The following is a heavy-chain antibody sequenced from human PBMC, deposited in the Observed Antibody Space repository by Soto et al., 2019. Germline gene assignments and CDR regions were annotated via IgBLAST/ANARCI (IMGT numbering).Heavy chain of an antibody. J-gene: IGHJ6*02. V-gene: IGHV1-24*01. CDR1: GYTLTELS. Sequence: ASVKVSCKVSGYTLTELSMHWVRQAPGKGLEWMGGFDPEDGETIYAQKFQGRVTMTEDTSTDTAYMELSSLRSEDTAVYYCATDWVAAAGMDXWGQGTTVTVSS. D-gene: IGHD6-13*01. CDR3: ATDWVAAAGMDX. CDR2: FDPEDGET.